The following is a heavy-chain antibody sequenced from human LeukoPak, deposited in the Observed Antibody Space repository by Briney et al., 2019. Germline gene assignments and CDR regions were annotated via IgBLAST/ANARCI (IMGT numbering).Heavy chain of an antibody. CDR3: ARGRSSYFAMDV. D-gene: IGHD3-3*01. V-gene: IGHV6-1*01. CDR2: THYTSKWNN. Sequence: LSQTLSLTCAISGDSVSRNSAAWNWIRQSPSRGLEWLGRTHYTSKWNNDYAVSVKSRITINPDTSKNQFSLHLNSVTPEDTAVYYCARGRSSYFAMDVWGQGTTVTVS. CDR1: GDSVSRNSAA. J-gene: IGHJ6*02.